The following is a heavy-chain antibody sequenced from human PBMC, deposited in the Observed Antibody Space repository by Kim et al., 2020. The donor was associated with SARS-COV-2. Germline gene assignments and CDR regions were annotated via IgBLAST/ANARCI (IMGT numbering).Heavy chain of an antibody. CDR3: AKDQWEGRLRGYFDN. D-gene: IGHD1-26*01. V-gene: IGHV3-23*01. CDR2: ISGSGSST. J-gene: IGHJ4*02. Sequence: GGSLRLSCVTSGFTFSTNAMSWVRQAPGKGLEWVSTISGSGSSTYNADSVKGRFTISRDSSTNTVYLQMSSLRAEDTALYYCAKDQWEGRLRGYFDNWGQGTLVTVSS. CDR1: GFTFSTNA.